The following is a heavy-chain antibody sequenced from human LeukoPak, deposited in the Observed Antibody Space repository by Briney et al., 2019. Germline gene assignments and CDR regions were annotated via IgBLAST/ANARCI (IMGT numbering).Heavy chain of an antibody. CDR2: IYSGGST. CDR3: ARGHYYYGMDV. J-gene: IGHJ6*02. V-gene: IGHV3-53*01. Sequence: GGSLRLSCAASGFTVSSNYMSWVRQAPGKGLEWVSVIYSGGSTYYADSVKGRFTISRDNSKNTLYLQMNSLRAEDTAVYYCARGHYYYGMDVWGQGTTATVSS. CDR1: GFTVSSNY.